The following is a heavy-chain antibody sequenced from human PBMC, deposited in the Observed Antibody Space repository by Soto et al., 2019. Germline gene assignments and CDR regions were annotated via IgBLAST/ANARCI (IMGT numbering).Heavy chain of an antibody. J-gene: IGHJ4*02. Sequence: PSETLSLTCTVSGGPFSDDAHLWSWLRQSPGMGLEWMGHISSSERASYNPSLQSRLSISRDTSKKQFSLSLTSVTAADTAVYFCARANAYNYVRYFFDFWGQGALVTAPQ. D-gene: IGHD5-12*01. V-gene: IGHV4-30-4*01. CDR3: ARANAYNYVRYFFDF. CDR2: ISSSERA. CDR1: GGPFSDDAHL.